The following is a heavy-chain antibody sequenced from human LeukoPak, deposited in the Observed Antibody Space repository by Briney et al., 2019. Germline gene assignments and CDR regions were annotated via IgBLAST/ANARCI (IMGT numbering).Heavy chain of an antibody. CDR1: GLTVTNNY. D-gene: IGHD4-17*01. V-gene: IGHV3-66*01. J-gene: IGHJ4*02. Sequence: GGSLRLSCAASGLTVTNNYWHWVRQPPGKGPEWISLLYSNGDTKYSASVKGRFTFSRDNSKNTLYLQMNGLRAGDTAVYYCTYGDYPLTYWGQGTLVSVSS. CDR3: TYGDYPLTY. CDR2: LYSNGDT.